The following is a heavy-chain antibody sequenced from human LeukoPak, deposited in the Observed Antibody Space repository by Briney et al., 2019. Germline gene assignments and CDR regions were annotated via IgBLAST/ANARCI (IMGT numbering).Heavy chain of an antibody. V-gene: IGHV4-4*07. CDR3: ARDRRRDGYNHFDY. CDR2: IYTSGST. D-gene: IGHD5-24*01. Sequence: SETLSLTCTVSGGSISSYYWSWIRQPAGKGLEWIGRIYTSGSTNYNPSLKSRVTISVDTSKNQFSLKLSSVTAADTAVYYCARDRRRDGYNHFDYWGQGTLVTVSS. CDR1: GGSISSYY. J-gene: IGHJ4*02.